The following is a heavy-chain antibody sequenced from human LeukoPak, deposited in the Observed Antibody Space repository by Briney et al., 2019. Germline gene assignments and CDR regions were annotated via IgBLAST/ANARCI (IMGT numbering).Heavy chain of an antibody. CDR1: GYTFTGYY. Sequence: ASVKLSCKASGYTFTGYYMHWVRQAPGQGLEWMGWINPNSGGTNYAQKFQGRVTMTRDTSMSTAYMELSRLRSDDTAVYYCARMPVEMATAYFDYWGQGTLVTVSS. CDR3: ARMPVEMATAYFDY. V-gene: IGHV1-2*02. D-gene: IGHD5-24*01. J-gene: IGHJ4*02. CDR2: INPNSGGT.